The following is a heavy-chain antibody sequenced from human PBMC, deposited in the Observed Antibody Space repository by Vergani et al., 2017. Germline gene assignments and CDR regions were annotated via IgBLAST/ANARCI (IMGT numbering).Heavy chain of an antibody. V-gene: IGHV3-49*04. CDR1: GFTLGDYA. Sequence: EVDLVESGGGLVQPGRSLRLSCSGSGFTLGDYAMTWVRQAPGKGLEWVAFIWSKRYGGTTEYAAYVKGRFTISRDDSKSIAYLQMSSLKAEDTAMYYCTRDRLYDSYAYFDYWGQGTLVTVSP. CDR3: TRDRLYDSYAYFDY. D-gene: IGHD3-16*01. CDR2: IWSKRYGGTT. J-gene: IGHJ4*02.